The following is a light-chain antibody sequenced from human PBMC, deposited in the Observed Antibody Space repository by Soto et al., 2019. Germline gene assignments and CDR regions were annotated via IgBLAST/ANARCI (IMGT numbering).Light chain of an antibody. V-gene: IGLV1-44*01. Sequence: QSVLTQPPAASGTPGQRVTISCSGSSPNFKRNTVCWYQQLPGTAPKLLIYSNSQRPSGVPDRFSGSKSGTSASLAISGLQSDDEAEYYCAAWDDNLIVLFGGGTKVTVL. CDR3: AAWDDNLIVL. J-gene: IGLJ2*01. CDR2: SNS. CDR1: SPNFKRNT.